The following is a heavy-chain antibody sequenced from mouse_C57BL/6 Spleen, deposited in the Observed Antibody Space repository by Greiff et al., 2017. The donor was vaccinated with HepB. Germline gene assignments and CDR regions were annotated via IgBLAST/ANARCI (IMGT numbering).Heavy chain of an antibody. CDR1: GYTFTDYN. D-gene: IGHD1-1*01. CDR2: INPNNGGT. CDR3: APAYYGSSSYAMDY. J-gene: IGHJ4*01. Sequence: EVQLQQSGPELVKPGASVKMSCKASGYTFTDYNMHWVKQSHGKSLEWIGYINPNNGGTSYNQKFKGKATLTVNKSSSTAYMELRSLTSEDSAVYYGAPAYYGSSSYAMDYWGQGTSVTVSS. V-gene: IGHV1-22*01.